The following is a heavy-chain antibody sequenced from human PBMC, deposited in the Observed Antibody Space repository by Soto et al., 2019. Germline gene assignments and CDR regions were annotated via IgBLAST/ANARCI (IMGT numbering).Heavy chain of an antibody. CDR2: IIPIFGTA. Sequence: ASVNVSCKASGGTFSSYAISWVRQAPGQGLEWMGGIIPIFGTANYAQKFQGRVTITADESTSTAYMELSSLRSEDTAVYYCARDLQLRQFDPWGQGTLVTVSS. V-gene: IGHV1-69*13. J-gene: IGHJ5*02. CDR3: ARDLQLRQFDP. CDR1: GGTFSSYA. D-gene: IGHD6-6*01.